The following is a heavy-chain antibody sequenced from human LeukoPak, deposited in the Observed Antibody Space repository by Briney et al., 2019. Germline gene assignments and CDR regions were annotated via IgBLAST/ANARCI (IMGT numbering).Heavy chain of an antibody. CDR3: ARDPVSDDFWSGYYHVYYYYYYMDV. D-gene: IGHD3-3*01. CDR1: GGSISSSSYY. J-gene: IGHJ6*03. V-gene: IGHV4-39*07. Sequence: SETLSLTCTVSGGSISSSSYYWGWIRQPPGKGLEWIGRIYYSGSTYYHPSLKSRVTISVDTSKNQFSLKLSSVTAADTAVYYCARDPVSDDFWSGYYHVYYYYYYMDVWGKGTTVTVSS. CDR2: IYYSGST.